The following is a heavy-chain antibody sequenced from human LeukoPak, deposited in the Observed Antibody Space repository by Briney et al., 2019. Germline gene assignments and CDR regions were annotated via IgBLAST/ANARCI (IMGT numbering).Heavy chain of an antibody. J-gene: IGHJ4*02. CDR2: IKQDGSEK. Sequence: GGSLRLSCAASGFTFSSFSMSWVRQAPGKGLEWVANIKQDGSEKNYVDSVKGRFTISRDNAKKSLYLQMNSLRAEDTAVYYCAKVMPLYQLQWGLYDYWGQGTLVTVSS. CDR3: AKVMPLYQLQWGLYDY. V-gene: IGHV3-7*01. CDR1: GFTFSSFS. D-gene: IGHD2-2*01.